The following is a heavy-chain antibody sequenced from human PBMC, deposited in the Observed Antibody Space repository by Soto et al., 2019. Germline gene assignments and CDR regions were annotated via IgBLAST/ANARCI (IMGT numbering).Heavy chain of an antibody. V-gene: IGHV5-51*01. J-gene: IGHJ3*02. Sequence: GESLKISCKGSGYSFTSYWIGWVRQMPGKGLEWMGIIYPGDSDTRYSPSFQGQVTISADKSISTAYLQWSSLKASDTAMYYCATIAAAGISLRDAFDIRGQGTMVTGSS. D-gene: IGHD6-13*01. CDR1: GYSFTSYW. CDR3: ATIAAAGISLRDAFDI. CDR2: IYPGDSDT.